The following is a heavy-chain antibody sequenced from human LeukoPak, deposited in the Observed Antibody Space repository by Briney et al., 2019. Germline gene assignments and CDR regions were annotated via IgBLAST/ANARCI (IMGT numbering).Heavy chain of an antibody. CDR1: GFTFSTYT. V-gene: IGHV3-21*01. Sequence: GGSLRLSCAASGFTFSTYTMNWVRQAPGKGLEWVSSISSSSSYIYYADSVEGRFTISRDNAKNSLYLQMDSLRAEDTAVYYCAKDRAPYGSGGGEDYFDLWGRGTLVTVSS. J-gene: IGHJ2*01. CDR3: AKDRAPYGSGGGEDYFDL. D-gene: IGHD3-10*01. CDR2: ISSSSSYI.